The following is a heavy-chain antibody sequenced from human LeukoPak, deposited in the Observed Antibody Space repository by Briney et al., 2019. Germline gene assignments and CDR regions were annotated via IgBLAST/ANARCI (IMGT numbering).Heavy chain of an antibody. CDR2: TYYRSKWDN. CDR1: GDSVSSNSAT. V-gene: IGHV6-1*01. D-gene: IGHD3-16*01. Sequence: SQTLSLTCAISGDSVSSNSATWNWIRQSPSRGLEWLGRTYYRSKWDNDYAVSVKSRITIIPDTSKNQFSLQLNSVTPEDTAVYYCVRDGEGGLDYFDYWGQGTLVTVSS. CDR3: VRDGEGGLDYFDY. J-gene: IGHJ4*02.